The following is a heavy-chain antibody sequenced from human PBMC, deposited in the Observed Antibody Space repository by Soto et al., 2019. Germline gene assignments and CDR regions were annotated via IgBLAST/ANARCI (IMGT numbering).Heavy chain of an antibody. CDR2: ISAYNGNT. V-gene: IGHV1-18*01. CDR1: GYTFTNFG. J-gene: IGHJ4*02. CDR3: ARGGTPIDY. Sequence: QVQLVQSGAEVKKPGASVKVSCKTSGYTFTNFGLSWVRQAPGQGLEWMGWISAYNGNTNYAQNFQGRVTMTTDTSPSTAYMELRSLRSDDTALYYRARGGTPIDYWGQGTLVTVSS. D-gene: IGHD3-16*01.